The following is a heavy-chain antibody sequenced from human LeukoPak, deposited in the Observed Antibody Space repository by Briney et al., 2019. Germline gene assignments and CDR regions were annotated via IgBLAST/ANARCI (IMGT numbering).Heavy chain of an antibody. CDR2: IYYSGST. D-gene: IGHD3-10*01. CDR3: ARLGTMLRGAQYYYMDV. J-gene: IGHJ6*03. V-gene: IGHV4-59*01. Sequence: PSETLSLTCTVSGGSISSYYWSWIRQPPGKGLEWIGYIYYSGSTNYNPSLKSRVTISVDTSKNQFSLKLSSVTAADTAVYYCARLGTMLRGAQYYYMDVWGKGTTVTISS. CDR1: GGSISSYY.